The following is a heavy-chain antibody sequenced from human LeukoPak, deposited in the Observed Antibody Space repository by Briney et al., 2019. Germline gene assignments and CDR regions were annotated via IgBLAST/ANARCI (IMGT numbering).Heavy chain of an antibody. J-gene: IGHJ6*03. CDR2: ISIHKGNT. Sequence: PWASVKVSCKAYVYTFTSFGISWVRQAPGPGPEWMGWISIHKGNTNSAQKIQDRVTLSRDTSSRTAYMELGRLRSDDTAVYYCARGLSGSGWSFYYYYYYMDVWGKGTTVTISS. CDR1: VYTFTSFG. CDR3: ARGLSGSGWSFYYYYYYMDV. V-gene: IGHV1-18*01. D-gene: IGHD6-19*01.